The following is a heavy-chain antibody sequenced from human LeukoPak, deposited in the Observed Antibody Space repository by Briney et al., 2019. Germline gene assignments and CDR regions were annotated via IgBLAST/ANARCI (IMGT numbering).Heavy chain of an antibody. D-gene: IGHD3-22*01. CDR3: AKVPGVVVITYFDY. V-gene: IGHV3-23*01. CDR2: ISGSGGST. CDR1: GFTFSSYA. J-gene: IGHJ4*02. Sequence: GGSLRLSCAASGFTFSSYAISWVRQAPGKGLEWVSAISGSGGSTYYADSVKGRFTISRDNSKNTLYLQMNSLRAEDTAVYYCAKVPGVVVITYFDYWGQGTLVTVSS.